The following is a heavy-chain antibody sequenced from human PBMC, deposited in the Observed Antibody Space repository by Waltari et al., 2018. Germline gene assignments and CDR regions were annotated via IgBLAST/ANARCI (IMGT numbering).Heavy chain of an antibody. J-gene: IGHJ4*02. CDR3: ARSPYGSGSPTPGQWDFDY. D-gene: IGHD3-10*01. V-gene: IGHV1-8*01. CDR1: GYTFTSYD. CDR2: MNPNSGNT. Sequence: QVQLVQSGAEVKKPGASVKVSCKASGYTFTSYDINWVRQATGQGLEWMGWMNPNSGNTGYAQKFQGRVTMTRNTSISTAYMELSSLRSEDTAVYYCARSPYGSGSPTPGQWDFDYWGQGTLVTVSS.